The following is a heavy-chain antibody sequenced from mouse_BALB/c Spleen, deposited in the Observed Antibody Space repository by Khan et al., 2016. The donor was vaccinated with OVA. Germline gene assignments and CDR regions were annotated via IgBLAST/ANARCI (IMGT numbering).Heavy chain of an antibody. J-gene: IGHJ2*02. CDR1: GYSITSDYA. CDR3: ARVYGGDFDY. V-gene: IGHV3-2*02. CDR2: ISYSGNT. D-gene: IGHD1-1*01. Sequence: EVQLQESGPGLVKPSQSLSLTCTVTGYSITSDYAWNWIRQFPGNKLEWMGFISYSGNTKYNPSLKSRFSITRDTSENQFFLQLNSVTTEDTATYSCARVYGGDFDYWGQGTSLTVSS.